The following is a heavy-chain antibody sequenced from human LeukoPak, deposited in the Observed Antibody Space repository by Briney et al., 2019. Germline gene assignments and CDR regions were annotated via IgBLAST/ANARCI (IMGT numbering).Heavy chain of an antibody. CDR2: INNDGSTT. Sequence: GGSVRHSCAASGFTFSGAWMHWVRQSPGKGLVWVSRINNDGSTTRHADSVKGRFTISRDNARNTLYLQMNSLRVEDTAVYYCARVSGPGMNEYYHLWGQGTLVTVSS. CDR1: GFTFSGAW. CDR3: ARVSGPGMNEYYHL. D-gene: IGHD3-10*01. V-gene: IGHV3-74*01. J-gene: IGHJ1*01.